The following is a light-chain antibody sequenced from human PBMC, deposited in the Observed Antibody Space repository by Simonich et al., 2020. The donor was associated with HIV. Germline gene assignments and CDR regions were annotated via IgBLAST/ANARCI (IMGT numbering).Light chain of an antibody. CDR1: QNIRSY. J-gene: IGKJ1*01. V-gene: IGKV1-5*03. CDR3: QQYNSYSPWT. CDR2: KAS. Sequence: IRMTQSPSSLSASTGDRVTITCRASQNIRSYLAWYQQKPGKAPKLLIYKASSLESWVPSRFSGSGSGTEFTLTISSLQPDDFATYYCQQYNSYSPWTFGQGTKVEIK.